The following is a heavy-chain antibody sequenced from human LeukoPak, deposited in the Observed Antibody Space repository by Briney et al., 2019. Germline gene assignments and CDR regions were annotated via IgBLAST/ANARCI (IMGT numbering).Heavy chain of an antibody. Sequence: PGGSLRLSCAASGFTFSSYSMNWVRQAPGKGLEWVSSISSSSSYIYYADSVKGRFTISRDNAKNSLYLQMNSLRAEDTAVYCCAREDCSSTSCYSDYYMDVWGKGTTVTVSS. CDR2: ISSSSSYI. CDR3: AREDCSSTSCYSDYYMDV. CDR1: GFTFSSYS. V-gene: IGHV3-21*01. D-gene: IGHD2-2*01. J-gene: IGHJ6*03.